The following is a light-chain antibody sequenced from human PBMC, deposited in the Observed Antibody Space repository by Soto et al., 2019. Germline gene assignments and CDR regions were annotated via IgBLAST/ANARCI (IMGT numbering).Light chain of an antibody. Sequence: QSVLTQPASVSGSPGQSITISCAGTRDDIGAYDYVSWYQQHPGNAPKLLVYEVTNRPSGVSDRFSGSKSGNTASLTISGLQAEAVDDYYCNSSTNSSAVVFGGGTKVTVL. CDR1: RDDIGAYDY. J-gene: IGLJ2*01. CDR3: NSSTNSSAVV. V-gene: IGLV2-14*01. CDR2: EVT.